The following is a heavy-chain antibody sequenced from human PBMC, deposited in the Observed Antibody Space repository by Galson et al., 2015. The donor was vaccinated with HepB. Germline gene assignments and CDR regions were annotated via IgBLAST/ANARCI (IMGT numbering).Heavy chain of an antibody. D-gene: IGHD6-19*01. CDR3: AAGYSSGWCHY. CDR1: GFTFSSYW. J-gene: IGHJ4*02. Sequence: SLRLSCAASGFTFSSYWMSWVRQAPGKGLEWVANIKQDGSEKYYVDSVKGRFTISRDNAKNSLYLQMNSLRAEDTAVYYCAAGYSSGWCHYWGQGTLVTVSS. V-gene: IGHV3-7*03. CDR2: IKQDGSEK.